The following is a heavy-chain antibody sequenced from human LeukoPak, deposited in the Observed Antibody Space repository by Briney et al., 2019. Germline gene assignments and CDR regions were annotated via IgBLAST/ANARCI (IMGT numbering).Heavy chain of an antibody. J-gene: IGHJ4*02. CDR2: ISWNSGSI. CDR1: GFTVSSNY. Sequence: GGSLRLSCAASGFTVSSNYMSWVRQAPGKGLEWVSGISWNSGSIGYADSVKGRFTISRDNDKNSLYLQMNSLRAEDTALYYCAKDIGGFWIAVAGIGLHYLDYWGQGTLVTVSS. V-gene: IGHV3-9*01. D-gene: IGHD6-19*01. CDR3: AKDIGGFWIAVAGIGLHYLDY.